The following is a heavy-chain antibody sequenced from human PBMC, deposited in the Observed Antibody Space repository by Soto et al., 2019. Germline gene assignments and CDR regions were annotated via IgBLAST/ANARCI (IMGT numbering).Heavy chain of an antibody. CDR3: ARDRIAAAGSYYYYYYGMDV. Sequence: GGSLRLSXAASGFTFSSYAMHWVRQAPGKGLEWVAVISYDGSNKYYADSVKGRFTISRDNSKNTLYLQMNSLRAEDTAVYYCARDRIAAAGSYYYYYYGMDVWGQGTTVTVSS. J-gene: IGHJ6*02. CDR1: GFTFSSYA. V-gene: IGHV3-30-3*01. D-gene: IGHD6-13*01. CDR2: ISYDGSNK.